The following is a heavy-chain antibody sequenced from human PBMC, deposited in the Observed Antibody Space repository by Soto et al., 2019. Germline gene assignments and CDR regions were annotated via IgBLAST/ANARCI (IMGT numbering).Heavy chain of an antibody. J-gene: IGHJ4*02. CDR3: ARDPVAGKPRVLKDVDY. D-gene: IGHD6-19*01. Sequence: PGESLKISCKGSGYSFTSYWIGWVRQMPGKGLEWMGIIYPGDSDTRYSPSFQGQVTISADKSISTAYLQWSSLKASDTAMYYCARDPVAGKPRVLKDVDYWGQGTLVNVSS. CDR1: GYSFTSYW. CDR2: IYPGDSDT. V-gene: IGHV5-51*01.